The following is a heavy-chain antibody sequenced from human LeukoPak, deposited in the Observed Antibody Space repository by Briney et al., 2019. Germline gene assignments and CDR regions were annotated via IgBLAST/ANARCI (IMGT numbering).Heavy chain of an antibody. D-gene: IGHD4-23*01. V-gene: IGHV3-33*01. CDR3: ARDHQGDYGGNSQQLGPNYYYYGMDV. J-gene: IGHJ6*02. CDR2: IWYDGSNK. Sequence: GGSLRLSCAASGFTFSSYGMHWVRQAPGKGLEWVAVIWYDGSNKYYADSVKGRFTISGDNSKNTLYLQMNSLRAEDTAVYYCARDHQGDYGGNSQQLGPNYYYYGMDVWGQGTTVTVSS. CDR1: GFTFSSYG.